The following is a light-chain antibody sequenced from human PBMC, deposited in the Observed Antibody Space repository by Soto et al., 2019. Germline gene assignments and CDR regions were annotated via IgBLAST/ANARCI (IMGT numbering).Light chain of an antibody. Sequence: ENVLTQSPGTLSLSPGERATLSCRATQSVTSRYFAWYQQKPGQAPRLLIYGVSSRATDIPERFSGSGSGTDFPLTISRLEPEDFVVYYCQQYSTLPHTFGQGTKLEVK. CDR1: QSVTSRY. V-gene: IGKV3-20*01. CDR2: GVS. J-gene: IGKJ2*01. CDR3: QQYSTLPHT.